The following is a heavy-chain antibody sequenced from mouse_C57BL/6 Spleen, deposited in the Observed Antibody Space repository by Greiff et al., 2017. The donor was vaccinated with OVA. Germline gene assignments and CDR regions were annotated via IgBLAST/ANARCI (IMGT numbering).Heavy chain of an antibody. CDR1: GYTFTSYW. CDR3: ARELTGTANYFDY. Sequence: QVPLKQPGAELVRPGTSVKLSCKASGYTFTSYWMHWVKQRPGQGLEWIGVIDPSDSYTNYNQKFKGKATLTVDTSSSTAYMQLSSLTSEDSAVYYCARELTGTANYFDYWGQGTTLTVSS. D-gene: IGHD4-1*01. V-gene: IGHV1-59*01. J-gene: IGHJ2*01. CDR2: IDPSDSYT.